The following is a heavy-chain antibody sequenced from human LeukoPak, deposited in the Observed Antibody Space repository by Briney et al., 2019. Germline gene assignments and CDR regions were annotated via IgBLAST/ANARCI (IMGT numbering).Heavy chain of an antibody. J-gene: IGHJ3*02. CDR1: GYTFTSYG. D-gene: IGHD4-17*01. CDR2: MNPNSGNT. V-gene: IGHV1-8*02. CDR3: ARAMIRDYVVAFDI. Sequence: ASVKVSCKASGYTFTSYGINWVRQATGQGLEWMGWMNPNSGNTGYAQKFQGRVTMTRNTSISTAYMELSSLRSEDTAVYYCARAMIRDYVVAFDIWGQGTMVTVSS.